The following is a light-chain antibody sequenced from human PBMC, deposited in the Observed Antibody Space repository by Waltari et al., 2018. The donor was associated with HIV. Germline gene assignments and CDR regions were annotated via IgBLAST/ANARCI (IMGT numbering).Light chain of an antibody. Sequence: SYELTQPPSVSVSPGQTARITCSGDALPKQYAYWYQQKPGQAPVLVIYKDSERPSGIPERFSGSSSGTTVTLTICGVQAEDEADYYCQSADSSGTLYVFGTGTKVTVL. V-gene: IGLV3-25*03. CDR3: QSADSSGTLYV. CDR1: ALPKQY. J-gene: IGLJ1*01. CDR2: KDS.